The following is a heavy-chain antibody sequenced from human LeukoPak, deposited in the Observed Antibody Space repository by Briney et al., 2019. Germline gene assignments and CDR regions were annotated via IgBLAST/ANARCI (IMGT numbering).Heavy chain of an antibody. Sequence: PGGSLGLSCAPSGFTFRSYWMHWVRQAPGKGLVWVSRINSDGSSTSYADSVKGRFTISRDNAKNTLYLQMSSLRAEDTAVYHCARDRGGSAFDILGQGTMVTVSS. J-gene: IGHJ3*02. CDR3: ARDRGGSAFDI. CDR2: INSDGSST. CDR1: GFTFRSYW. D-gene: IGHD3-10*01. V-gene: IGHV3-74*01.